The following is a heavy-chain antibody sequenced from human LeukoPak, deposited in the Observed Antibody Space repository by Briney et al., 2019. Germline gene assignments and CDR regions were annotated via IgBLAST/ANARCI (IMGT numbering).Heavy chain of an antibody. J-gene: IGHJ6*02. CDR1: GFTFSSYS. V-gene: IGHV3-21*01. D-gene: IGHD6-6*01. CDR2: ISSSSYI. Sequence: GGSLRLSCAASGFTFSSYSMNWVRQAPGKGLEWVSSISSSSYIYYADSVKGRFTISRDNAKNSLYLQMNSLRAEDTAVYYCARSSDEYSSSSSYYYYGMDVWGQGTTVTVSS. CDR3: ARSSDEYSSSSSYYYYGMDV.